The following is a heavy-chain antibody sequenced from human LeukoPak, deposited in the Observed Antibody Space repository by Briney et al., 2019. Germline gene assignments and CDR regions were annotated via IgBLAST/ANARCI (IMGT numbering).Heavy chain of an antibody. CDR1: GFPFRIYG. CDR2: IKQSESEG. Sequence: PGGPLRLSCAASGFPFRIYGMTWAPQSPGKGPEWVATIKQSESEGHYVDSVKARFPIHRDNPKNSLTVHMNTQRARDPAVYYCSSVGADLNNYYLDVWGKGTTVTVSS. CDR3: SSVGADLNNYYLDV. J-gene: IGHJ6*03. V-gene: IGHV3-7*01. D-gene: IGHD1-26*01.